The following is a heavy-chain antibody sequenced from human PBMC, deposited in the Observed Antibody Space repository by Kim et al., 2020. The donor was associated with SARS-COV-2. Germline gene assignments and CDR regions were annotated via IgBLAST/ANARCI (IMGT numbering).Heavy chain of an antibody. CDR3: ARGSAAILEWLHKSAPYYFDY. CDR2: MNPNSGNT. Sequence: ASVKVSCKASGYTFTSYDINWVRQATGQGLEWMGWMNPNSGNTGYAQKFQGRVTMTRNTSISTAYMELSSLRSEDTAVYYCARGSAAILEWLHKSAPYYFDYWGQGTLVTVSS. J-gene: IGHJ4*02. V-gene: IGHV1-8*01. D-gene: IGHD3-3*01. CDR1: GYTFTSYD.